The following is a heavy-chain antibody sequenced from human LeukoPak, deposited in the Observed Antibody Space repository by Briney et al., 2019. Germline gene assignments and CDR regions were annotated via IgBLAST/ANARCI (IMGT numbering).Heavy chain of an antibody. CDR2: IKQDGSGK. V-gene: IGHV3-7*01. D-gene: IGHD5-12*01. CDR3: ARGSGYEDAFDY. J-gene: IGHJ4*02. CDR1: GFTFSSYW. Sequence: EGSLRLSCAASGFTFSSYWMSWVRQAPGKGLEWVANIKQDGSGKYYVDSVKGRFTISRDNAINSLYLQMNSLRVEDMAVYYCARGSGYEDAFDYWGQGTLVTVSS.